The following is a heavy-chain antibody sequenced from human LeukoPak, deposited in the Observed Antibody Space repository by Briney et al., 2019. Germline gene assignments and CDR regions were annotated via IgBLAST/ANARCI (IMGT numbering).Heavy chain of an antibody. Sequence: GGSLRLSCVASGLRFRSYAMNWVRQAPGKGLEWVAVIWYDGSKTYYVDSVKGRFSISRDNSENTLYLQMSSLKVEDTAIYYCARDPATVTSCFDCWGQGTLVTVSS. CDR2: IWYDGSKT. CDR3: ARDPATVTSCFDC. CDR1: GLRFRSYA. J-gene: IGHJ4*02. V-gene: IGHV3-33*08. D-gene: IGHD4-17*01.